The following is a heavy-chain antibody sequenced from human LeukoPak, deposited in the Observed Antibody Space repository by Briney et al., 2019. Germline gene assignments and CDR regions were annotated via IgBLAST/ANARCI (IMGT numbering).Heavy chain of an antibody. CDR1: GYTFIGYY. D-gene: IGHD2-2*01. CDR3: AREIVVPAAMERYYFDY. V-gene: IGHV1-2*02. Sequence: ASVKVSCKASGYTFIGYYMHWVRQAPGQGLEWMGWINPNSGGTNYAQKFQGRVTMTRDTSISTAYMELTRLRSDDTAVYYCAREIVVPAAMERYYFDYWGQGTLVTVSS. CDR2: INPNSGGT. J-gene: IGHJ4*02.